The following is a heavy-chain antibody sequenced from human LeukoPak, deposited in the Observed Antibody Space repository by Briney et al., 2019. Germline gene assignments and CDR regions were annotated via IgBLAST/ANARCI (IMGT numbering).Heavy chain of an antibody. D-gene: IGHD6-13*01. CDR3: ARDGAESSSWLNWFDP. Sequence: ASMKVCWKASAYTFIGDCMHLRRLVPGQWPEKTSSTNPNSGGTNYAQKFQGRVTMTRDTSISTAYMELSRLRSDDTAVYYCARDGAESSSWLNWFDPWGQGTLVTVSS. J-gene: IGHJ5*02. CDR2: TNPNSGGT. CDR1: AYTFIGDC. V-gene: IGHV1-2*02.